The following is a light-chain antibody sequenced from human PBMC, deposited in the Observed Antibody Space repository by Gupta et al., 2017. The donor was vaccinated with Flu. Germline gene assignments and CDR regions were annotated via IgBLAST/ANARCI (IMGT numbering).Light chain of an antibody. CDR3: QQDKDFSLT. CDR1: QSISSW. J-gene: IGKJ1*01. Sequence: PSTLSASVGDRVTITCRASQSISSWLAWYQQKPGKAPKLLIYKSSSSQSGVPSTFSGRGSGTEFTLTINSLQADDSATYYCQQDKDFSLTFGKGTKVEIK. CDR2: KSS. V-gene: IGKV1-5*03.